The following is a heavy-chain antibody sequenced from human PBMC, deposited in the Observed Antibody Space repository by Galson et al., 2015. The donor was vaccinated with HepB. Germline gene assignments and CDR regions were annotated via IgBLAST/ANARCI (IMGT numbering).Heavy chain of an antibody. CDR3: ARSGSPPHQNWFDP. D-gene: IGHD5-12*01. CDR2: ISSSSSTI. Sequence: SLRLSCAASGFTFSSYSMNWVRQAPGKGLEWVSYISSSSSTIYYADSVKGRFTISRDNAKNSLYLQMNSLRAEDTAVYYCARSGSPPHQNWFDPWGQGTLVTVSS. CDR1: GFTFSSYS. V-gene: IGHV3-48*01. J-gene: IGHJ5*02.